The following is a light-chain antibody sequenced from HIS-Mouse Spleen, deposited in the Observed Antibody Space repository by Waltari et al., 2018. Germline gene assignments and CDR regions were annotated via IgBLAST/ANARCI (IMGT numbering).Light chain of an antibody. CDR2: GNT. CDR1: SSNIGAGYD. Sequence: QSVLTQPPSVSGAPGQRVTISCTGSSSNIGAGYDVPWYQQLPGTAPKLLIYGNTHRPSGVPDRFSGSKSGTSASLAITGLQAEDAADYYCQSYDSSLSVNYVFGTGTKVTVL. V-gene: IGLV1-40*01. CDR3: QSYDSSLSVNYV. J-gene: IGLJ1*01.